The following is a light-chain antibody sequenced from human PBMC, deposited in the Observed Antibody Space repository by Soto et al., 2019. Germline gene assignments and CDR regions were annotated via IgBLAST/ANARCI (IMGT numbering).Light chain of an antibody. V-gene: IGKV3-15*01. CDR3: QEYIQWPPGM. CDR1: QFVSSR. J-gene: IGKJ1*01. CDR2: DTS. Sequence: DIVVTQSPATLSASPGERVTLSCRASQFVSSRLAWYQQRPGQVPRLLIYDTSTRAPGISTRFSGSGSGTEFTLPISSLQSEDFAVYYCQEYIQWPPGMFGPGTTVDIK.